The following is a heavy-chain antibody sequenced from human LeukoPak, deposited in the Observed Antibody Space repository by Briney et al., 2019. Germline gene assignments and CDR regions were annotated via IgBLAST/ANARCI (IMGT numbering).Heavy chain of an antibody. J-gene: IGHJ6*03. CDR1: GFTFSSYW. CDR3: ARSVRDHDFWSGSYYYCMDV. D-gene: IGHD3-3*01. CDR2: IKQDGSEK. Sequence: GGSLRLSCAASGFTFSSYWMSWVRQAPGKGLEWVANIKQDGSEKYYVDSVKGRFTISRDNAKNSLYLQMNSLRAEDTAVYYCARSVRDHDFWSGSYYYCMDVWGKGTTVTVSS. V-gene: IGHV3-7*01.